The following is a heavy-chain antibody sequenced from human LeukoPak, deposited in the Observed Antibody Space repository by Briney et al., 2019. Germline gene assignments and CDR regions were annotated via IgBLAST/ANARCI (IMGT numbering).Heavy chain of an antibody. J-gene: IGHJ3*01. Sequence: GGSLRLSCAASGFTFTDHVMHWVRQAPGKGLEWVALIWYDAGRRYFADSVKGRFTISRDNSKNTLFLQMNSLRAEDTAVYYCAREGSGDFNLWGQGTMVTVPS. CDR2: IWYDAGRR. V-gene: IGHV3-30*02. D-gene: IGHD3-10*01. CDR1: GFTFTDHV. CDR3: AREGSGDFNL.